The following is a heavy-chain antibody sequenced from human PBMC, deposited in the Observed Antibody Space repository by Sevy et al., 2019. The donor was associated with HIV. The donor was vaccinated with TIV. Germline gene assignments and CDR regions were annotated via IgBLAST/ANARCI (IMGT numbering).Heavy chain of an antibody. J-gene: IGHJ4*02. V-gene: IGHV3-23*01. D-gene: IGHD1-26*01. CDR3: ARPTPRIAPSSAAFFDY. CDR1: GFTFSSFA. Sequence: GGSLRLSCTASGFTFSSFATSWVRHIPGKGLEWVSTINGRGGSAYYADSVKGRFTLSRDNSNNTVFLQMNRLRDEDTAVYYCARPTPRIAPSSAAFFDYWGQGTLVTVSS. CDR2: INGRGGSA.